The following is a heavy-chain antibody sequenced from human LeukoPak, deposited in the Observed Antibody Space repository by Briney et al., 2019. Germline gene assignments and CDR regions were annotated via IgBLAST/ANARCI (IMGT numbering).Heavy chain of an antibody. CDR3: ARNYGSGSYSLWYFDL. J-gene: IGHJ2*01. Sequence: SETLSLTCFVSGGSISSSSYYWGWIRQPPGKGLEWIGSIYYSGSTYYSPSLKSRVTISVDTSKNQFSLKLSSVTAADTAVYYCARNYGSGSYSLWYFDLWGRGTLVTVSS. V-gene: IGHV4-39*01. CDR2: IYYSGST. D-gene: IGHD3-10*01. CDR1: GGSISSSSYY.